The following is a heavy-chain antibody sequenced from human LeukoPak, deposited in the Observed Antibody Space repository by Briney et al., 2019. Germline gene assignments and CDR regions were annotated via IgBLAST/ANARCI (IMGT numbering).Heavy chain of an antibody. V-gene: IGHV4-4*07. Sequence: SETLSLTCTVSGGSISSYYWSWIRQPAGKGLEWIGRIYISGSTNYNPSLKSRVTIYVDTSKNQFSLKLSSVTAADTAVYYCARPAVGADSSSWEAGTFDIWGQGTMVTVSS. J-gene: IGHJ3*02. CDR2: IYISGST. CDR1: GGSISSYY. D-gene: IGHD6-13*01. CDR3: ARPAVGADSSSWEAGTFDI.